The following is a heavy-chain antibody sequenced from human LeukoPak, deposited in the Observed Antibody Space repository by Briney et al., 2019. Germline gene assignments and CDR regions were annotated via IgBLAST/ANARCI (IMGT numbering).Heavy chain of an antibody. CDR3: AFLRSLEWPPQFYFNY. CDR1: GYTFTGYY. J-gene: IGHJ4*02. D-gene: IGHD3-3*01. Sequence: ASVKVSCKASGYTFTGYYMHWVRQAPGQGLEWMGWINPNSGGTNYAQKFQGRVTMTRDTSISTAYMDLSRLRSDDTAIYYCAFLRSLEWPPQFYFNYWGQGTLVTVSS. V-gene: IGHV1-2*02. CDR2: INPNSGGT.